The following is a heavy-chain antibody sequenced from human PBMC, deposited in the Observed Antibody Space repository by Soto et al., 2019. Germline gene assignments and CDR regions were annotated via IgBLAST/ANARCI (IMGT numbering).Heavy chain of an antibody. CDR1: GFTFSSYA. CDR3: AKEQLGYSSSTRCRYYYYGMDV. V-gene: IGHV3-23*01. Sequence: PGGSLRLSCAASGFTFSSYAMSWVRQAPGKGLEWVSAISGSGGSTYYADSVKGRFTISRDNSKNTLYLQMNSLRAEDTAVYYCAKEQLGYSSSTRCRYYYYGMDVWGQGTTVTVSS. J-gene: IGHJ6*02. CDR2: ISGSGGST. D-gene: IGHD2-2*01.